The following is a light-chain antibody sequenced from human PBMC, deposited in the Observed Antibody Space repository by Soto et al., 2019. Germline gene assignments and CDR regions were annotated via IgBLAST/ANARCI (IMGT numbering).Light chain of an antibody. V-gene: IGKV1-5*01. J-gene: IGKJ4*01. CDR2: DAY. CDR3: QQYNSYSPLT. CDR1: QSISSW. Sequence: SQSISSWLAWYQQKPGKSPKLLIFDAYSLESGVPSRFSGSRSGTEFTLTITSLQPDDYATYYCQQYNSYSPLTFGGGTKVEIX.